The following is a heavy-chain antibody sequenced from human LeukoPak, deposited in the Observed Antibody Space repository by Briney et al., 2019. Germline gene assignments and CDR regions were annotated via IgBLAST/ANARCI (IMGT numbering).Heavy chain of an antibody. CDR1: GYTFTSYG. J-gene: IGHJ4*02. D-gene: IGHD3-22*01. CDR2: INPNSGGT. Sequence: ASVKVSCKASGYTFTSYGISWVRQAPGQGLEWMGRINPNSGGTNYAQKFQGRVTMTRDTSISTAYMELSRLRSDDTAVYYCTRGRNTMIVVVKGALVDYWGQGTLVTVSS. CDR3: TRGRNTMIVVVKGALVDY. V-gene: IGHV1-2*06.